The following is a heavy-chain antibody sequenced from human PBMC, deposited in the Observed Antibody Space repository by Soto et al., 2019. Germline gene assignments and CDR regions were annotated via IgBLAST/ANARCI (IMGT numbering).Heavy chain of an antibody. Sequence: EVQLLESGGGLVQPGGSLRLSCLGSGLTFINYAMNWVRQTPGKGLEWVSAMSGGGDRAFDADTVKGRFTISRDNSKNTVNLQMNSLRADDPAVYYCARKVLGSTSRPDWWSFDLWGRGTLVTVSS. D-gene: IGHD2-2*01. CDR3: ARKVLGSTSRPDWWSFDL. V-gene: IGHV3-23*01. J-gene: IGHJ2*01. CDR1: GLTFINYA. CDR2: MSGGGDRA.